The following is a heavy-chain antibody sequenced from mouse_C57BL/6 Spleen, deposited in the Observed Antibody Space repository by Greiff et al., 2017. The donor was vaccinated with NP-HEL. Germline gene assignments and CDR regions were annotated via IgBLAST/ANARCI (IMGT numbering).Heavy chain of an antibody. Sequence: VQLQQSGAELVRPGASVKLSCTASGFNIKDYYMHWVKQRPEQGLEWIGRIDPEDGDTEYAPKFQGKATMTADTSSNTAYLQLSSLTSEDTAVYYCTRYGNYPYGYDYWGQGTSVTVSS. V-gene: IGHV14-1*01. J-gene: IGHJ4*01. CDR3: TRYGNYPYGYDY. CDR1: GFNIKDYY. D-gene: IGHD2-1*01. CDR2: IDPEDGDT.